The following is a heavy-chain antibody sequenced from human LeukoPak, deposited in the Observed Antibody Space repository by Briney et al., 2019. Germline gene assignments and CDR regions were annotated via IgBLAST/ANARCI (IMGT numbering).Heavy chain of an antibody. Sequence: PSETLSLTCTASGGSISSYYWSWIRQPPGKGLEWIGYIYYSGSTNYNPSLKSRVTISVDTSKNQFSLKLSSVTAADTAVYYCAREGDSSGWNWFDPWGQGTLVTVSS. CDR1: GGSISSYY. J-gene: IGHJ5*02. CDR3: AREGDSSGWNWFDP. D-gene: IGHD3-22*01. CDR2: IYYSGST. V-gene: IGHV4-59*01.